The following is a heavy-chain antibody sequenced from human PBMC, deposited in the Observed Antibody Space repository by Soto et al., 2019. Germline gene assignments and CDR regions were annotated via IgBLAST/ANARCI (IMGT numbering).Heavy chain of an antibody. V-gene: IGHV4-34*01. CDR2: INHSGST. CDR3: ARETRLGELSTLDY. J-gene: IGHJ4*02. CDR1: GGSFSGYY. D-gene: IGHD3-16*02. Sequence: PSETLSLTCAVYGGSFSGYYWSWIRQPPGKGLEWIGEINHSGSTNYNPSLKSRVTISVDTSKNQFSLKLSSVTAADTAVYYCARETRLGELSTLDYWGQGTLVTVSS.